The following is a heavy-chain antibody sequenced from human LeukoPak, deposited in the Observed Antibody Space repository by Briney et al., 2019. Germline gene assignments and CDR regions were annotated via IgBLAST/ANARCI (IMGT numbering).Heavy chain of an antibody. CDR1: GGSFSGYY. V-gene: IGHV4-34*01. J-gene: IGHJ6*03. CDR3: ARGRRDGYKYYYYYYMDV. CDR2: INHSGST. D-gene: IGHD5-24*01. Sequence: SETLSLTCAVYGGSFSGYYWSWIRQPPGKGLDWIGEINHSGSTNYNPSLKSRVTISVDTSKNQFSLKLSSVTAADTAVYYCARGRRDGYKYYYYYYMDVWGKGTTVTVSS.